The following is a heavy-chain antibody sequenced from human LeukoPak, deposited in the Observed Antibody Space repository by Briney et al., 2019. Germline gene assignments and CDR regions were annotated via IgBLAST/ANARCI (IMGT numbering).Heavy chain of an antibody. Sequence: PGRSLRLSCAASGFTFDGYAMHWVRQAPGKGLEWVSGISWNSGSIGYADSVKGRFTISRDNAKNSLYLQMNSLRAEDTALYYCAKGAIYDYYGMDVWGQGTTVTVSS. CDR2: ISWNSGSI. D-gene: IGHD4/OR15-4a*01. CDR3: AKGAIYDYYGMDV. CDR1: GFTFDGYA. J-gene: IGHJ6*02. V-gene: IGHV3-9*01.